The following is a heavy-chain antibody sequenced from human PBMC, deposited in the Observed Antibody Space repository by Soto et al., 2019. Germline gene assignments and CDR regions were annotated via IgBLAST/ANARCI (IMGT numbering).Heavy chain of an antibody. D-gene: IGHD6-13*01. CDR2: TRNKANGYTT. CDR3: ARVRSSSWGLDAFDI. J-gene: IGHJ3*02. CDR1: GFIFSDHY. Sequence: GGSLRLSCAASGFIFSDHYMDWVRQTPGKGLEWVGRTRNKANGYTTEYAASVKGRFTISRDDSKNSLYLQMNSLKTEDTAVYYCARVRSSSWGLDAFDIWGQGTVVTVSS. V-gene: IGHV3-72*01.